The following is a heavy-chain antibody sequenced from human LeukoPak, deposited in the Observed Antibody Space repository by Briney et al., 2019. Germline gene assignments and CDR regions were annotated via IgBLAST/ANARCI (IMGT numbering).Heavy chain of an antibody. V-gene: IGHV3-48*03. CDR3: ARDRSPGY. Sequence: GESLKISCVASGFSISSYELNWVRQAPGKGLEWISYISSSGSTIYYADSVKGRFTISRDNAKSSLYLEMNSLRVEDTAGYYCARDRSPGYWGRGTLVTVSS. J-gene: IGHJ4*02. CDR2: ISSSGSTI. CDR1: GFSISSYE. D-gene: IGHD2-8*02.